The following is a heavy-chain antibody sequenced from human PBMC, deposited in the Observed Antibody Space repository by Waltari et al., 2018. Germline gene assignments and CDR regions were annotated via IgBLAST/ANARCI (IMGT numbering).Heavy chain of an antibody. CDR3: ARSPWEKTTCFDY. Sequence: QVQLVQSGAEVKKPGASVKVPCKAPGYTFTGYYMHRVRQAPGQGLEWMGWINPNSGGTNYAQKFQGWVTMTRDTSISTAYMELSRLRSDDTAVYYCARSPWEKTTCFDYWGQGTLVTVSS. CDR2: INPNSGGT. J-gene: IGHJ4*02. D-gene: IGHD1-26*01. V-gene: IGHV1-2*04. CDR1: GYTFTGYY.